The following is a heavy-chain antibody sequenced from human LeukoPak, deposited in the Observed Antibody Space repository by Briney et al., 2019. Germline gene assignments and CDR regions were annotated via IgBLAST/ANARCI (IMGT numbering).Heavy chain of an antibody. CDR3: ARDLEDCSGGSCYSWFDP. CDR1: GFTFSSYA. J-gene: IGHJ5*02. D-gene: IGHD2-15*01. V-gene: IGHV3-23*01. Sequence: GGSLTLSCAASGFTFSSYAMSWVRQAPGRGLEWVSGTSGSGGSTYYADPVKGRFTISRDNSKNTLYLQMNSLRAEDTAVYYCARDLEDCSGGSCYSWFDPWGQGTLVTVSS. CDR2: TSGSGGST.